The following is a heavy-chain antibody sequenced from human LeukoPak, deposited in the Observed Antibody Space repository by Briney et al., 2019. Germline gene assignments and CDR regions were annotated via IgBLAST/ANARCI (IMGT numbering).Heavy chain of an antibody. Sequence: PGGSLRLSCAASGFTVSVYGMRWIRQAPGKGLEWVAFIRIDGGEKYYADSVKGRFTISRDSSKDTLYLQMNSLRVEDTAMYYCAKDPKPDYTDIWGQGTMVTVSS. D-gene: IGHD4-11*01. CDR2: IRIDGGEK. V-gene: IGHV3-30*02. CDR3: AKDPKPDYTDI. CDR1: GFTVSVYG. J-gene: IGHJ3*02.